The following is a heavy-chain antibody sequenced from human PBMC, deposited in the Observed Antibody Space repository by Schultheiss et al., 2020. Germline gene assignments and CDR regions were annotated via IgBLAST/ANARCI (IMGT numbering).Heavy chain of an antibody. CDR3: AREYPRYYGMDV. V-gene: IGHV4-59*12. J-gene: IGHJ6*02. CDR2: IYYSGST. Sequence: SETLSLTCTVSGDSISSAYWSWIRQPPGKGLEWIGYIYYSGSTYYNPSLKSRVTISVDTSKNQFSLKLSSVTAADTAVYYCAREYPRYYGMDVWGQGTAVTVSS. CDR1: GDSISSAY.